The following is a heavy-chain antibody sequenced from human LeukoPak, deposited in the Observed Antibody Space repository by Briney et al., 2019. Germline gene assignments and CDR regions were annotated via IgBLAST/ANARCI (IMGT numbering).Heavy chain of an antibody. J-gene: IGHJ4*02. CDR3: ARGRYYDFWSGYYAPSSTFDY. Sequence: GGSLRLSCAASGFTFSSYGMPWVRQAPGKGLEWVAVIWYDGSNKYYADSVKGRFTISRDNSKNTLYLQMNSLRAEDTAAYYCARGRYYDFWSGYYAPSSTFDYWGQGTLVTVSS. D-gene: IGHD3-3*01. CDR1: GFTFSSYG. V-gene: IGHV3-33*01. CDR2: IWYDGSNK.